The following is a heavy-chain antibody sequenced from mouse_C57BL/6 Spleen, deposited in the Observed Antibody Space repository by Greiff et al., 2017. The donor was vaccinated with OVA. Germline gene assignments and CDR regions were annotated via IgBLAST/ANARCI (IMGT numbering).Heavy chain of an antibody. CDR3: ARDYYGSSYGYFDV. J-gene: IGHJ1*03. D-gene: IGHD1-1*01. CDR1: GYTFTSYW. Sequence: VQLQQPGAELVRPGSSVKLSCKASGYTFTSYWMHWVKQRPIQGLEWIGNIDPSDSETHYNQKFKDKATLTVDKSSSTAYMQLSSLTSEDSAVYYWARDYYGSSYGYFDVWGTGTTVTVSS. CDR2: IDPSDSET. V-gene: IGHV1-52*01.